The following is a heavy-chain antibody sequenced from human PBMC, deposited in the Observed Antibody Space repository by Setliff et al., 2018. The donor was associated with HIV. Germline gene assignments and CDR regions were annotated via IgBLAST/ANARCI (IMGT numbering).Heavy chain of an antibody. CDR3: ARAVQLGYFDY. CDR1: GGSISSSSYY. V-gene: IGHV4-39*07. D-gene: IGHD6-6*01. CDR2: IYYSGST. Sequence: TSETLSLTCTVSGGSISSSSYYWGWIRQPPGKGLEWIGSIYYSGSTYYNPSLKSRVTISVDTSKNQFSLKLSFVTAADTAVYYCARAVQLGYFDYWGQGTLVTVSS. J-gene: IGHJ4*02.